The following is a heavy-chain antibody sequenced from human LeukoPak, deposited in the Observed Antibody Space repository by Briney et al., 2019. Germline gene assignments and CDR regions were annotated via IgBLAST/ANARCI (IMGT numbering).Heavy chain of an antibody. Sequence: PGGSLRLSCSASGFTFSSYAMHWVRQAPGKGLEYVSAISSNGGSTYYADSVKGRFIISRDNSKNTLYLQMSSLRAEDTAVYYCVKKEYMVRGVINYFDYWGQGTLVTVSS. CDR2: ISSNGGST. V-gene: IGHV3-64D*06. J-gene: IGHJ4*02. CDR3: VKKEYMVRGVINYFDY. D-gene: IGHD3-10*01. CDR1: GFTFSSYA.